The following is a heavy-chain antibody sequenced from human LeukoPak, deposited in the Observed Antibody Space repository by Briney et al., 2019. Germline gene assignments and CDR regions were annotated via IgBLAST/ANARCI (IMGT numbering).Heavy chain of an antibody. CDR3: ARGLGWNGAFDI. D-gene: IGHD1-1*01. V-gene: IGHV1-8*03. J-gene: IGHJ3*02. Sequence: ASVKVSCKASGYTFTSYDINWVRQATGQGLEWMGWMNPNSGNTGYAQKFQGRVAITRNTSISTAYMELSSLRSEDTAVYYCARGLGWNGAFDIWGQGTMVTVSS. CDR1: GYTFTSYD. CDR2: MNPNSGNT.